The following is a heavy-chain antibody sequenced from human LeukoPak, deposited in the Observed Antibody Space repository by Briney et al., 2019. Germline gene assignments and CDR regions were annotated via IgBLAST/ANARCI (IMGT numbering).Heavy chain of an antibody. J-gene: IGHJ4*02. D-gene: IGHD3-22*01. Sequence: GGSLRLSCAASGFTFSSYAMSWVRQAPGKGLEWVSAISGSGGSTYYADSVKGRFTISRDNSKNTLYLQMNSRRAEDTAVYYCAKDGYYYDSSGYSGPFDYWGQGTLVTVSS. CDR2: ISGSGGST. V-gene: IGHV3-23*01. CDR3: AKDGYYYDSSGYSGPFDY. CDR1: GFTFSSYA.